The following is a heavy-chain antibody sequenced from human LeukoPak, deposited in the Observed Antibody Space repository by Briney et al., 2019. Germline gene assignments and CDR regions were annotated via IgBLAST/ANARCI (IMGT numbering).Heavy chain of an antibody. J-gene: IGHJ4*02. CDR1: GLTFGDYA. Sequence: GGSLRLSCAASGLTFGDYAMSWVRQAPGKGLEWVSGINWNGGSTGYADSVKGRFTISRDNAKNSLYLQMNSLRAEDTALYYCAKGGRAASFSYFDYWGQGTLVTVSS. D-gene: IGHD2-2*01. CDR2: INWNGGST. V-gene: IGHV3-20*04. CDR3: AKGGRAASFSYFDY.